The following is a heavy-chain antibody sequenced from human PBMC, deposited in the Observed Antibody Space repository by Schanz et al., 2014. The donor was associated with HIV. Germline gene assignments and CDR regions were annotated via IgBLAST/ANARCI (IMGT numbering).Heavy chain of an antibody. Sequence: QGQLVESGGGVVQPGRSLRLSCAASGFTFSDYGMHWVRQAPGKGLEWVAVIWYDGSNTYYGDSVKGRFTISRDNSKNTLYLQMNSLRAEDTAVYYCAREREESIAYYYYGMDVWGQGTAVTVSS. CDR1: GFTFSDYG. CDR2: IWYDGSNT. D-gene: IGHD1-26*01. CDR3: AREREESIAYYYYGMDV. J-gene: IGHJ6*02. V-gene: IGHV3-33*08.